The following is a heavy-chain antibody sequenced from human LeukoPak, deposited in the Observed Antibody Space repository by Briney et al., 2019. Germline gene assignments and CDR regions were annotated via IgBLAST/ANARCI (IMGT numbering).Heavy chain of an antibody. V-gene: IGHV3-21*01. CDR3: ARDSSGYFHWFDP. CDR2: ISSSSSYI. D-gene: IGHD3-22*01. CDR1: GFTFSSYS. Sequence: PGGSLRLSCAASGFTFSSYSMSWVRQAPGKGLEWVSSISSSSSYIYYADSVKGRFTISRDNAKNSLYLQMNSLRAEDTAVYYCARDSSGYFHWFDPWGQGTLVTVSS. J-gene: IGHJ5*02.